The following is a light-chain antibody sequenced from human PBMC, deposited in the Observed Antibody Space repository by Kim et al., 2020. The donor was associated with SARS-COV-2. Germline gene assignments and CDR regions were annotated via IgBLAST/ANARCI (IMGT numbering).Light chain of an antibody. V-gene: IGKV1-39*01. CDR2: AAS. CDR1: QSLSNR. J-gene: IGKJ5*01. CDR3: QQYRSYSRT. Sequence: IQMTQSPSSLSAPLGDRVTITCRASQSLSNRLSWFHQKPGKPPMLLIYAASTLQSGVPSRFSGSGSGTDFTLTINSLQPEDLATYYCQQYRSYSRTFGQGTRLEIK.